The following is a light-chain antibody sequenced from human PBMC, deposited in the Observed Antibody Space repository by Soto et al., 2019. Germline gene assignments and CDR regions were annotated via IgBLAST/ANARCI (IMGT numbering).Light chain of an antibody. CDR1: SSDVGGYNY. J-gene: IGLJ1*01. Sequence: TQPGSVSGSPGQSIPIYCTGTSSDVGGYNYVSWYQQHPGKAPKLMIYDVSNRPSGISNRFSGSKSGNTASLTISGLQAEDEADYYCSSYTGSSTYVFGTGTKVTVL. CDR3: SSYTGSSTYV. V-gene: IGLV2-14*01. CDR2: DVS.